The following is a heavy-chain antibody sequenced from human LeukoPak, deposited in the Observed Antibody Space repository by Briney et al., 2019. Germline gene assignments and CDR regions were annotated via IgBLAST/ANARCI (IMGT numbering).Heavy chain of an antibody. D-gene: IGHD2-15*01. CDR3: AGTGRYCSGGSCYGVDY. CDR1: GGSFSGYY. Sequence: PSETLSLTCAVYGGSFSGYYWSWIRQPPGKGLEWIGEINHSGSTNYNPSLKSRVTISVDTSKNQFSLKLSSVTAADTAVYYCAGTGRYCSGGSCYGVDYWGQGTLVTVSS. V-gene: IGHV4-34*01. J-gene: IGHJ4*02. CDR2: INHSGST.